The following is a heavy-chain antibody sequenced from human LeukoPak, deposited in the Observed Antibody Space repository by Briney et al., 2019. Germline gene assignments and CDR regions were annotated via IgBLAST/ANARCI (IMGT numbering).Heavy chain of an antibody. Sequence: SVTVSCTASGGTFSIYAISWVRQAPGQGLEWMGGIIPIFGTANYAQKFQGRVTITADESTSTAYMELSSLRSEDTAVYYCARAAIFGVVIMYYFDYWGQGTLVTVSS. CDR1: GGTFSIYA. V-gene: IGHV1-69*13. CDR2: IIPIFGTA. CDR3: ARAAIFGVVIMYYFDY. D-gene: IGHD3-3*01. J-gene: IGHJ4*02.